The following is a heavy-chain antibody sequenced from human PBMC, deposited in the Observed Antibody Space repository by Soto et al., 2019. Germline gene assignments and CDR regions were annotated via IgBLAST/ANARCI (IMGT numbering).Heavy chain of an antibody. CDR3: ANDRGYSYGYDY. J-gene: IGHJ4*02. CDR1: GFTCSSYG. Sequence: GGSLRLSCAASGFTCSSYGMHWVRQAPGKGLEWVAVISYDGSNKYYADSVKGRFTISRDNSKNTLYLQMNSLRAEDTAVYYCANDRGYSYGYDYWGQGTLVTVSS. CDR2: ISYDGSNK. V-gene: IGHV3-30*18. D-gene: IGHD5-18*01.